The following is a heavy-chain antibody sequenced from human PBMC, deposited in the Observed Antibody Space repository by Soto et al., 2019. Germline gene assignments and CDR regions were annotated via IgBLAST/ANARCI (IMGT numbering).Heavy chain of an antibody. J-gene: IGHJ4*02. V-gene: IGHV4-39*01. CDR2: IYYGGKT. CDR1: GASITRTTYF. Sequence: EKLSVTCSLSGASITRTTYFWAWICQPPGKGLEWVGSIYYGGKTHYNPSLKSRTTISVDRSRNQFSLQVSSVTAADTAVYDCAKNLPRTGRFDYWGQGTVVTVS. CDR3: AKNLPRTGRFDY.